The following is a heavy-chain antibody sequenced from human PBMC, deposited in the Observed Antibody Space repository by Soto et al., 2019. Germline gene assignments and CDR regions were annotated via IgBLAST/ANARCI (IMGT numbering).Heavy chain of an antibody. V-gene: IGHV1-69*01. CDR3: ARVANDGSGSYPPVSAYYGMDV. CDR1: GGTFSSYA. Sequence: QVQLVQSGAEVKKPGSSVKVSCKASGGTFSSYAISWVRQAPGQGLEWMGGIIPIFGTANYAQKFQGRVTITADESTSTAYMELSSLRSEDTAVYYCARVANDGSGSYPPVSAYYGMDVWGQGTTVTVSS. J-gene: IGHJ6*02. CDR2: IIPIFGTA. D-gene: IGHD3-10*01.